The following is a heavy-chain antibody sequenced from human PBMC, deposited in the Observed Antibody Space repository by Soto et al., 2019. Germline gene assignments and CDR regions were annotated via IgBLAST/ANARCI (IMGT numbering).Heavy chain of an antibody. CDR2: INHSGST. CDR1: GGSFSGYY. Sequence: SETLSLTCAVYGGSFSGYYWSWIRQPPGKGLEWIGEINHSGSTNYNPSLKSRVTISVDTSKNQFSLKLSSVTAADTAVYYCARGVKNYDILTGYPPPQLDWFDPWGQGTLVTVSS. D-gene: IGHD3-9*01. J-gene: IGHJ5*02. CDR3: ARGVKNYDILTGYPPPQLDWFDP. V-gene: IGHV4-34*01.